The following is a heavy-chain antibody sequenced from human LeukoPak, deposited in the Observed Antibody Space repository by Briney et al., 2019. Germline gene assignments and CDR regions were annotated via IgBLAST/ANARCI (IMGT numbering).Heavy chain of an antibody. D-gene: IGHD5-18*01. V-gene: IGHV3-48*02. Sequence: GGSLRLSCAASGFTFSSYSMNWVRQAPGKGLEWVSYISSSSGTIYYADSVKGRFTISGDNAKNSLYLQMNSLRDEDTAVYYCARGSGYSYGYDYWGQGTLVTVSS. CDR2: ISSSSGTI. CDR1: GFTFSSYS. CDR3: ARGSGYSYGYDY. J-gene: IGHJ4*02.